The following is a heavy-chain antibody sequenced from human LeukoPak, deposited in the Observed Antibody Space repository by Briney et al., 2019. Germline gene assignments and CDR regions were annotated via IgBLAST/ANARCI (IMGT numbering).Heavy chain of an antibody. CDR2: IYHSGST. D-gene: IGHD6-6*01. CDR1: GYSISGGYY. CDR3: AVSAAALFDP. J-gene: IGHJ5*02. Sequence: SETLSLTCTVSGYSISGGYYWGWIRQPPGKGLEWIGSIYHSGSTYYNPSLKSRVTISVDTSKNQFSLKLSSVTAADTAVYYCAVSAAALFDPWGQGTLVTVSS. V-gene: IGHV4-38-2*02.